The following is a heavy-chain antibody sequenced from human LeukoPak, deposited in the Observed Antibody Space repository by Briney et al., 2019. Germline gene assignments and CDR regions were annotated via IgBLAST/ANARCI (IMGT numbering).Heavy chain of an antibody. V-gene: IGHV4-59*11. CDR1: GGSISSHY. D-gene: IGHD1-26*01. CDR3: AREMGAPGAVDAFDI. J-gene: IGHJ3*02. CDR2: IYYSGST. Sequence: PSETLSLTCTVSGGSISSHYWSWIRQPPGEGLEWIGYIYYSGSTNYNPSLKSRVTISVDTSKNQFSLKLSSVTAADTAVYYCAREMGAPGAVDAFDIWGQGTMVTVPS.